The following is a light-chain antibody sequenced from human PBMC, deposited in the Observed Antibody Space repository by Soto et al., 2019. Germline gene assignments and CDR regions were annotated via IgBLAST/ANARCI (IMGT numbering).Light chain of an antibody. Sequence: QSVLTQPPSASGSPGQSVTISCTGTSSDVGGYDYVSWYQQHPGKAPKLMIYEVAKRPSGVSARFSGSQSGDTASLTISGLQAADEAYYYCCSRLFGGGTKLTVL. J-gene: IGLJ2*01. CDR1: SSDVGGYDY. CDR2: EVA. CDR3: CSRL. V-gene: IGLV2-8*01.